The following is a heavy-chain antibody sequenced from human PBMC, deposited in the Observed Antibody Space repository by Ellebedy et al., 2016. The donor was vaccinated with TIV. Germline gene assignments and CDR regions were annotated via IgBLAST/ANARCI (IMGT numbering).Heavy chain of an antibody. CDR3: ARDRLGYYSGGVCYSN. CDR2: INSGGTI. V-gene: IGHV3-11*01. CDR1: GFTFSDYY. Sequence: GESLKISCAASGFTFSDYYMSWIRQAPGKGLEWISYINSGGTIYYADSVKGRFTISRDYAKNSLYLQMNSLRAEDTAVYYCARDRLGYYSGGVCYSNWGQGTLVTVSS. J-gene: IGHJ4*02. D-gene: IGHD2-15*01.